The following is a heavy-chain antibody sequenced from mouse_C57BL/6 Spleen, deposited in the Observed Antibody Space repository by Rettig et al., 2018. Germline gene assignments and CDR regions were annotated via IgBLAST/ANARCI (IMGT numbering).Heavy chain of an antibody. Sequence: GSSVKLSCKASGYTFTSYWMHWVKQRPIQGLEWIGNIDPPDSETHYNQKFKDKATLTVDKSSSTAYMQLSSLTSEDSAVYYCGGGNYWGQGTTLTVSS. CDR2: IDPPDSET. J-gene: IGHJ2*01. V-gene: IGHV1-52*01. CDR1: GYTFTSYW. D-gene: IGHD1-1*02. CDR3: GGGNY.